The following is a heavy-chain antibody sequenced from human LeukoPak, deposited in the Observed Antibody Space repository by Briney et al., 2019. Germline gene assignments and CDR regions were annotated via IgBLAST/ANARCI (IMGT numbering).Heavy chain of an antibody. Sequence: SETLSLTCTVSDGSVSSCDYYWNWIRQPPGKGLEWIGYIYYSGSSYYSPSLKSRVTISIDTSKNQFSLKLSSVTAADTAVYYCARGGSAPWGWGQGTLVTVSS. V-gene: IGHV4-30-4*01. CDR1: DGSVSSCDYY. CDR2: IYYSGSS. D-gene: IGHD7-27*01. J-gene: IGHJ4*02. CDR3: ARGGSAPWG.